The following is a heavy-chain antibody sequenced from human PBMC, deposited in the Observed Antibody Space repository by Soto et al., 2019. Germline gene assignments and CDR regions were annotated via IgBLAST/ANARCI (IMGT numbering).Heavy chain of an antibody. V-gene: IGHV3-30-3*01. CDR3: ARGDREDIAVVVGVRPGEYGVDV. D-gene: IGHD2-15*01. Sequence: QVQLVESGGGVVQPGRSLRLSCAASGFTFRNYAMHWVRQAPGKGLECVAVISYDGSNKFYTDYVKGPFTISRDNSKNPLYLQLNSLRYEDTAVYYCARGDREDIAVVVGVRPGEYGVDVWGQGTTVTVSS. CDR1: GFTFRNYA. J-gene: IGHJ6*02. CDR2: ISYDGSNK.